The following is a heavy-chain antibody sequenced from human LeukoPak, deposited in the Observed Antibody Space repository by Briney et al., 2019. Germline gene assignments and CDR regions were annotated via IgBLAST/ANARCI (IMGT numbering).Heavy chain of an antibody. CDR2: ISGSGGST. Sequence: GGSLRLSCAASGFTFSSFAMSWVRQAPGRGLEWVSAISGSGGSTYYADSVKGRFTISRDNSKNTLSLQMNSLRAEDTAIYYCAKASNTWNYFDYWGQGTLVTVSS. J-gene: IGHJ4*02. CDR1: GFTFSSFA. D-gene: IGHD1-1*01. V-gene: IGHV3-23*01. CDR3: AKASNTWNYFDY.